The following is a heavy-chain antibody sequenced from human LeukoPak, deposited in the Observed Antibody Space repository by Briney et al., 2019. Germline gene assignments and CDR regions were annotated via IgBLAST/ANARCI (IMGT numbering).Heavy chain of an antibody. CDR1: GFTFSSYS. J-gene: IGHJ5*02. Sequence: GGSLRLSCAASGFTFSSYSMHWVRQAPGKGLEWVSYISSSSSTIYYADSVKGRFTISRDNAKNSLYLQMNSLRAEDTAVYYCARALLWFGENWFDPWGQGTLVTVSS. CDR2: ISSSSSTI. CDR3: ARALLWFGENWFDP. D-gene: IGHD3-10*01. V-gene: IGHV3-48*04.